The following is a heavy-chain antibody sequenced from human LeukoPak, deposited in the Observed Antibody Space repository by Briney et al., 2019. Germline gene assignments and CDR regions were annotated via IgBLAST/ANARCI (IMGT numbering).Heavy chain of an antibody. D-gene: IGHD2-2*02. J-gene: IGHJ4*02. Sequence: GGSLRLSCAASGFTFSSYSMNWVRQAPGKGLEWVSSISSSSSYIYYADSVKGRFTISRDNAKNSLYLQMNSLRAEDTAVYYCARDQYCSSTSCYTPLPIPQFDYWGQGTLVTVSS. CDR2: ISSSSSYI. V-gene: IGHV3-21*01. CDR3: ARDQYCSSTSCYTPLPIPQFDY. CDR1: GFTFSSYS.